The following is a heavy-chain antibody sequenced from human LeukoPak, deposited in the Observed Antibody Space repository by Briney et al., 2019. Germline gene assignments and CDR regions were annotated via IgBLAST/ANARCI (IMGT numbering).Heavy chain of an antibody. D-gene: IGHD6-19*01. Sequence: ASVKVSCKASGYTFTGYAMSWVRQAPGQGLEWMGWMNPNSGNTGYAQKFQGRVTITRNTSISTAYMELSSLRSEDTAVYYCARVGSSGWYSGIFAFDIWGQGTMVTVSS. J-gene: IGHJ3*02. V-gene: IGHV1-8*03. CDR3: ARVGSSGWYSGIFAFDI. CDR2: MNPNSGNT. CDR1: GYTFTGYA.